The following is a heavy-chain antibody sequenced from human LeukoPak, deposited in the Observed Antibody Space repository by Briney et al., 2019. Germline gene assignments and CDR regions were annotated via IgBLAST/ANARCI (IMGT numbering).Heavy chain of an antibody. D-gene: IGHD1-26*01. J-gene: IGHJ4*02. CDR1: GFTFSGYA. CDR2: IVGSGGST. V-gene: IGHV3-23*01. Sequence: GGSLRLSCAASGFTFSGYAMSWIRQAPGKGLEWVSAIVGSGGSTYYADSVKGRFTTSRDNSKNPLYLQMNSLRAEDTAVYYCAKPKSGSYPGYYFDYWGQGTLVTVSS. CDR3: AKPKSGSYPGYYFDY.